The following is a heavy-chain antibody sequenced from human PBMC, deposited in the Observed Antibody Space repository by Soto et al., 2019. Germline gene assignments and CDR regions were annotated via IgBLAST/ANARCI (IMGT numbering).Heavy chain of an antibody. D-gene: IGHD3-22*01. V-gene: IGHV4-59*13. J-gene: IGHJ6*04. CDR2: IYYSGST. CDR3: ARGRTYYYDSSGYSYGVDV. Sequence: PSETLSLTCTVFGGSISSCYWSWIRQPPGEGLEWIGYIYYSGSTNYNPSLQSRVTISVDTSKNQFSPKLSSVTAADTAVYYCARGRTYYYDSSGYSYGVDVWGKGTRVAV. CDR1: GGSISSCY.